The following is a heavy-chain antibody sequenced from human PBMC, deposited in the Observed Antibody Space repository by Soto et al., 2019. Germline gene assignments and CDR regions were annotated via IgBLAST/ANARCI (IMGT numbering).Heavy chain of an antibody. CDR2: FDPEDGET. J-gene: IGHJ6*02. CDR1: GYTLTELS. Sequence: ASVKVSCNVSGYTLTELSMHWVRQAPGKGLEWMGGFDPEDGETIYAQKFQGRVTMTEDTSTDTVYMELSSLRSEDTAVYYCATDLTATVTTRPYYYGMDVWGQGTTVTVSS. V-gene: IGHV1-24*01. CDR3: ATDLTATVTTRPYYYGMDV. D-gene: IGHD4-4*01.